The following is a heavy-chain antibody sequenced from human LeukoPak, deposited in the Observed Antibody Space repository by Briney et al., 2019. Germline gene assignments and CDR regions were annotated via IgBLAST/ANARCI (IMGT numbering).Heavy chain of an antibody. CDR3: ARLVGDFWTHYYYGMDV. CDR2: IYYSGST. CDR1: GGSISSYY. Sequence: SETLSLTCTVSGGSISSYYWSWIRQPPGKGLEWIGYIYYSGSTNYNPSLKSRVTISVDTSKNQFSLKLSSVTAADTAVYYCARLVGDFWTHYYYGMDVWGQGTTVTVSS. V-gene: IGHV4-59*08. J-gene: IGHJ6*02. D-gene: IGHD3-3*01.